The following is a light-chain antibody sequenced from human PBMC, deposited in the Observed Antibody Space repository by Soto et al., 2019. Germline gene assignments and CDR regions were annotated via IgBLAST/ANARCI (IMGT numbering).Light chain of an antibody. CDR2: RNN. V-gene: IGLV1-47*01. CDR3: AAWDDSLSGYV. J-gene: IGLJ1*01. Sequence: QAVVTQPPSASGTPGQRVTISCSGSSSNIGSNYVYWYQQLPGTAPKLLIYRNNQRPSGVPDRFSGSKSGTSASLAISGLRSEDEADYYCAAWDDSLSGYVFGTWTKVTVL. CDR1: SSNIGSNY.